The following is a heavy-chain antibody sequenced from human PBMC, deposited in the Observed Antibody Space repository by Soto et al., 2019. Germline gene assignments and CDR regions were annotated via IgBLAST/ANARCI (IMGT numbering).Heavy chain of an antibody. CDR2: ISAHNGNT. CDR3: ARGRYGDY. J-gene: IGHJ4*02. Sequence: QVHLVQSGAAVKKPGASVKVSCKGSGYACTTYGITWVRHAPGQGLEWMGWISAHNGNTNYAQKLQGRVTVTRDTSTSTAYMEMRSLRSDDTAVYYCARGRYGDYWGQGALVTVSS. CDR1: GYACTTYG. D-gene: IGHD1-1*01. V-gene: IGHV1-18*01.